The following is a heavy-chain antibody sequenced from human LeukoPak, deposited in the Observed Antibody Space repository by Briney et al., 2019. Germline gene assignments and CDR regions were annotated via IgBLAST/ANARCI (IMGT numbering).Heavy chain of an antibody. CDR1: GYTFTDYS. J-gene: IGHJ1*01. CDR3: ARDLEYFQH. D-gene: IGHD1-1*01. V-gene: IGHV1-2*02. Sequence: ASVKVSCKASGYTFTDYSLHWVRQAPGQGLEWMGWINPKSSGTNYAQKFQDRVTMTSDTSISTAYMELSRLRSDGTAVYYCARDLEYFQHWGQGTLVTVSS. CDR2: INPKSSGT.